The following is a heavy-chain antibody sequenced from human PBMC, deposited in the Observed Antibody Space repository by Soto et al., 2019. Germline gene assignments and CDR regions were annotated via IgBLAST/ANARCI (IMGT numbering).Heavy chain of an antibody. CDR3: AREELPIYYYDMDV. CDR2: INPNSGGT. CDR1: GYIFTGYH. Sequence: GASVKVSCKASGYIFTGYHMHGGRQAPGQGLEWMGWINPNSGGTKYAQKFQGRVTMTRDTSISTAYMELSSLRSDDTAVYYCAREELPIYYYDMDVWGQGTTVTVSS. J-gene: IGHJ6*02. V-gene: IGHV1-2*02. D-gene: IGHD1-7*01.